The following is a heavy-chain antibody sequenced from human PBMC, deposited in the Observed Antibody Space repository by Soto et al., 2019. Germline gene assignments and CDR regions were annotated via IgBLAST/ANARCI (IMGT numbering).Heavy chain of an antibody. V-gene: IGHV4-30-2*01. D-gene: IGHD3-3*01. CDR2: IYHSGST. CDR3: ARAEDFRNWFDP. CDR1: GGSISSGGYS. Sequence: PSETLSLTCAVSGGSISSGGYSWSWIRQPPGKGLEWIGYIYHSGSTYYNPSLKSRVTISVDRSKNQFSLKLSSVTAADTAVYYCARAEDFRNWFDPWGQGTLVTVSS. J-gene: IGHJ5*02.